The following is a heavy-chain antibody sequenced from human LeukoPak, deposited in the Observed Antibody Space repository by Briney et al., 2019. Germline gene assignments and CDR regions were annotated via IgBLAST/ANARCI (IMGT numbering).Heavy chain of an antibody. J-gene: IGHJ4*02. CDR2: INTDGSSI. D-gene: IGHD6-13*01. Sequence: GGPLSLSFPPSGFTFGTYWLHWVGQAPGRGLVWVSRINTDGSSISYADSVKGRFTISRDNAKNTLYLQMNSLKAEDTAVYYCARVSSSSWWALDYWGQGTLVTVSS. V-gene: IGHV3-74*01. CDR1: GFTFGTYW. CDR3: ARVSSSSWWALDY.